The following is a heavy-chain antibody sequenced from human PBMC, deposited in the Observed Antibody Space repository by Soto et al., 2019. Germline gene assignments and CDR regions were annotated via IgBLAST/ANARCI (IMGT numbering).Heavy chain of an antibody. D-gene: IGHD1-26*01. CDR3: ARIGVGSRR. Sequence: VQRVQSGAEVKEPGSSVKVSCTNSGDTFSHYVMSWVRQAPGQRLEWMGSLAPISGSPNYAERFEGRLTISADAGTSTMYMELRSLKYDDTAVYYCARIGVGSRRWGQGTMVTVSS. CDR2: LAPISGSP. V-gene: IGHV1-69*18. J-gene: IGHJ3*01. CDR1: GDTFSHYV.